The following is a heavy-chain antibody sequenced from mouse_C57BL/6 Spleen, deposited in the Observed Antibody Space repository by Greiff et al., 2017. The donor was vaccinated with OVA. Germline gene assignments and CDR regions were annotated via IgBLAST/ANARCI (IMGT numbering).Heavy chain of an antibody. CDR1: GFTFSSYA. J-gene: IGHJ3*01. CDR3: ARDPFSWFAY. CDR2: ISDGGSYT. Sequence: EVKLMESGGGLVKPGGSLKLSCAASGFTFSSYAMSWVRQTPEKRLEWVATISDGGSYTYYPDNVKGRFTISRDNAKNNLYLQMSHLKSEDTAMYYCARDPFSWFAYWGQGTLVTVSA. V-gene: IGHV5-4*01.